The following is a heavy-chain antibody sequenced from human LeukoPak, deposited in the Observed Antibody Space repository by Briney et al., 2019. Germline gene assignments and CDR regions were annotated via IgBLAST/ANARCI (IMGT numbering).Heavy chain of an antibody. CDR3: ARSVDCSSTSCYLSWFDP. CDR1: GYTFSSYY. Sequence: ASVKVSCKASGYTFSSYYVHWVRQAPGQGLEWMGWISAYNGNTNYAQKLQGRVTMTTDTSTSTAYMELRSLRSDDTAVYYCARSVDCSSTSCYLSWFDPWGQGTLVTVSS. J-gene: IGHJ5*02. CDR2: ISAYNGNT. D-gene: IGHD2-2*01. V-gene: IGHV1-18*04.